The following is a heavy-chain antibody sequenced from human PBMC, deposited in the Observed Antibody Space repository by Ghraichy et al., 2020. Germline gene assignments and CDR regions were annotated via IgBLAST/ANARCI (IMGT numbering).Heavy chain of an antibody. J-gene: IGHJ3*02. CDR3: ARGVGRYSSSWHPPRAFDI. V-gene: IGHV1-69*13. D-gene: IGHD6-13*01. CDR2: IIPIFGTA. Sequence: SVKVSCKASGGTFSSYAISWVRQAPGQGLEWMGGIIPIFGTANYAQKFQGRVTITADESTSTAYMELSSLRSEDTAVYYCARGVGRYSSSWHPPRAFDIWGQGTMVTVSS. CDR1: GGTFSSYA.